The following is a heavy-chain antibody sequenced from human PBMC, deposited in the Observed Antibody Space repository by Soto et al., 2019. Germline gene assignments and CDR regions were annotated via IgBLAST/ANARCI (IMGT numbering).Heavy chain of an antibody. CDR3: ARDEARSGRFDY. CDR1: GASISSGGYY. J-gene: IGHJ4*02. Sequence: SLSLTCPVSGASISSGGYYWSWIRQHPGKGLEWIGYIYYSGSTYYNTSLKSRVTISVDTSKNQFSLKLSSVTAADTAVYYCARDEARSGRFDYWGQGTLVTVSS. CDR2: IYYSGST. V-gene: IGHV4-31*03. D-gene: IGHD5-12*01.